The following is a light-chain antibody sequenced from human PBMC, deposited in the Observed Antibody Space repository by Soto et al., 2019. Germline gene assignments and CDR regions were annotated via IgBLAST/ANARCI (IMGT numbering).Light chain of an antibody. J-gene: IGKJ1*01. CDR2: DAS. CDR3: EQYNSYPWT. CDR1: QSISSW. V-gene: IGKV1-5*01. Sequence: DIQMTQSPSTLSASVGDRVTITCRASQSISSWLAWYQQKPGKAPKLLIYDASSLESGAPSRFSASGSGTEFTLTISSLQPDDFATYYCEQYNSYPWTFGQGTKVEIK.